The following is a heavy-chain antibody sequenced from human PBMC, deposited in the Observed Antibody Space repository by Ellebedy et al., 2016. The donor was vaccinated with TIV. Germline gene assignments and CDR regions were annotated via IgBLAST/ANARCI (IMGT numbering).Heavy chain of an antibody. Sequence: PGGSLRLSCAASGFTFSNYAMSWVRQAPGKGLEWVSGFGVSGDSTYYADSVKGRFTISRDNSMNTLYLQMNSLRAEDTGIYYCARGRSGTYIHHAFDYWGQGTLVTVSS. CDR3: ARGRSGTYIHHAFDY. CDR1: GFTFSNYA. CDR2: FGVSGDST. V-gene: IGHV3-23*01. J-gene: IGHJ4*02. D-gene: IGHD1-14*01.